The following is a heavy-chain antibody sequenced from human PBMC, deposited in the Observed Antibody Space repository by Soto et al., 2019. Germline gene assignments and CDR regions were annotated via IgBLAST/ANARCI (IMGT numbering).Heavy chain of an antibody. CDR1: GGSISSSSYY. Sequence: LSLTCTVSGGSISSSSYYWGWIRQPPGKGLEWIGSIYYSGSTYYNPSLKSRVTISVDTPKNQFSLKLSSVTAADTAVYYCARTLPHRRFDPWGQGTLVTVSS. V-gene: IGHV4-39*07. CDR2: IYYSGST. J-gene: IGHJ5*02. CDR3: ARTLPHRRFDP. D-gene: IGHD3-16*02.